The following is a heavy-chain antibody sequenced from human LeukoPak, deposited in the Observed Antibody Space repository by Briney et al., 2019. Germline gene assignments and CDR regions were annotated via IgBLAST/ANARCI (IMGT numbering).Heavy chain of an antibody. CDR3: ASFPGYSYGPTGDY. CDR2: IYYSGST. D-gene: IGHD5-18*01. Sequence: SETLSLTCTVSGGSISNYYWSWIRQPPGKGLEWIGYIYYSGSTNYNPSLKSRVTISVDTSKNQFSLKLSSVTAADTAVYYCASFPGYSYGPTGDYWGQGTLVTVSS. J-gene: IGHJ4*02. CDR1: GGSISNYY. V-gene: IGHV4-59*01.